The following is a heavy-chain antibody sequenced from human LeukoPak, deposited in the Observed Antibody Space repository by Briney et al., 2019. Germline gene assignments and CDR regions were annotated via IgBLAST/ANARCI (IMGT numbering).Heavy chain of an antibody. Sequence: PSQTLSLTCTVSGGSISSDDYYWGWIRQPPGKGLEWIGYIYYSGSTYYNPSLTSRVTISVDTSKNQFSLKLSSVTAADTAVYYCAGCSGGSCGRNMQIDYWGQGTLVTVSS. CDR3: AGCSGGSCGRNMQIDY. D-gene: IGHD2-15*01. V-gene: IGHV4-30-4*08. CDR1: GGSISSDDYY. CDR2: IYYSGST. J-gene: IGHJ4*02.